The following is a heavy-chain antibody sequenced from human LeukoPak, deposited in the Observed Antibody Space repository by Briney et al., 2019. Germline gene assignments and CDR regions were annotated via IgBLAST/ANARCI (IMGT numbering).Heavy chain of an antibody. CDR1: GGSISSSSYY. CDR2: IYYSGST. D-gene: IGHD2-2*01. CDR3: ARVGVVVVPAEYNWFDP. Sequence: SETLSLTCTVSGGSISSSSYYWGWIRQPPGKGLEWIGSIYYSGSTYYNPSLKSRVTISVDTSKNQFSLKLSSVTAADTAVYYCARVGVVVVPAEYNWFDPWGQGTLVTVSS. V-gene: IGHV4-39*07. J-gene: IGHJ5*02.